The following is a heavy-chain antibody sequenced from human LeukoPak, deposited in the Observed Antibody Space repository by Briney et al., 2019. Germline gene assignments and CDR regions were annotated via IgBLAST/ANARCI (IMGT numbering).Heavy chain of an antibody. CDR3: ARGDYDLPFFDY. J-gene: IGHJ4*02. Sequence: GGSLRLSCAASGFTFSSYAMHWVRQAPGKGLEWVAVISYDGSNKYYADSVKGRLTISRDNSKNTLYLQMNSLRAEDTAVYYCARGDYDLPFFDYWGQGTLVTVSP. CDR1: GFTFSSYA. V-gene: IGHV3-30-3*01. CDR2: ISYDGSNK. D-gene: IGHD3-22*01.